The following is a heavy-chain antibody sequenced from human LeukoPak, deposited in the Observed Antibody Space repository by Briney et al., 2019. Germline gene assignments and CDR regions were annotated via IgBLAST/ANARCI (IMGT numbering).Heavy chain of an antibody. CDR1: GYTFTSYG. CDR2: ISAYNGNT. CDR3: AGSYGSGWFITHFDY. V-gene: IGHV1-18*01. Sequence: ASVKVSCKASGYTFTSYGISWVRQAPGQGLEWMGWISAYNGNTNYAQKLQGRVTMTTDTSTSTAYMELRSLRSDDTAVYYCAGSYGSGWFITHFDYWGQGTLVTVSS. D-gene: IGHD6-19*01. J-gene: IGHJ4*02.